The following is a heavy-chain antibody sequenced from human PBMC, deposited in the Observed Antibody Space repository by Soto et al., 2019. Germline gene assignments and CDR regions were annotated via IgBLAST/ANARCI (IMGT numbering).Heavy chain of an antibody. Sequence: APVKVSCKVSGSTLTELSMHWVRQAPGKGLEWMGGFDPEDGETIYAQKFQGRVTMTEDTSTDTAYMELSSLRSEDTAAYYCAISRYCSSTSCYSRGYYYYGMDVWGQGTTVTVSS. CDR3: AISRYCSSTSCYSRGYYYYGMDV. CDR1: GSTLTELS. J-gene: IGHJ6*02. D-gene: IGHD2-2*02. V-gene: IGHV1-24*01. CDR2: FDPEDGET.